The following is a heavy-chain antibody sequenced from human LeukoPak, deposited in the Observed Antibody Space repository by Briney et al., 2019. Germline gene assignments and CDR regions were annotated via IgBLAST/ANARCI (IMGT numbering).Heavy chain of an antibody. CDR1: GFTFSDYY. V-gene: IGHV3-11*01. J-gene: IGHJ4*02. Sequence: GGSLRLSCAASGFTFSDYYMSWIRQAPGKGLEWVSYISSGSTIYYADSVKGRFTISRDNAKNSLYLQMNSLRAEDTAVYYCARGGPYYYDSSGYDYWGQGTLVTVSS. CDR3: ARGGPYYYDSSGYDY. CDR2: ISSGSTI. D-gene: IGHD3-22*01.